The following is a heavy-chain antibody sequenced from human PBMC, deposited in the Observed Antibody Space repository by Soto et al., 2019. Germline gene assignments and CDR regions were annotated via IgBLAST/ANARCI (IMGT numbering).Heavy chain of an antibody. V-gene: IGHV4-31*03. CDR2: IYHIGSA. CDR1: GRPVSSGGYY. Sequence: QVQLQESGPGLVKPSQTLSLTCPVSGRPVSSGGYYWTWIRQHPGRGLEWIGYIYHIGSASYNPSLENRLTISLDTSKNQFSLNLTSVTAADTAIYYCVRDRALDSSGHWFDTWGQGILVTVSS. D-gene: IGHD6-19*01. J-gene: IGHJ5*02. CDR3: VRDRALDSSGHWFDT.